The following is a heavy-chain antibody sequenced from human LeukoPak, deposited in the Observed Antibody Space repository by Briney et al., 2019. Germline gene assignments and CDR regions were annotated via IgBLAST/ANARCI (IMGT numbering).Heavy chain of an antibody. CDR1: GFTFSSYG. CDR2: ISGSGGST. D-gene: IGHD3-10*01. Sequence: PGGTLRLSCAASGFTFSSYGMSWVRQAPGKGLEWVSAISGSGGSTYYADSVKGRFTISRDNSKNTLYLQMNSLRAEDTGVYYCANRISGSSSWGQGTLVTVSS. V-gene: IGHV3-23*01. CDR3: ANRISGSSS. J-gene: IGHJ5*02.